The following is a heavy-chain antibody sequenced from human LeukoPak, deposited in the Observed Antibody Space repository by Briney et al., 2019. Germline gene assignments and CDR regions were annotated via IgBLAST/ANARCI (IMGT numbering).Heavy chain of an antibody. Sequence: GGSLRLSCAASGFTFSNYGMHWVRQAPGKGLEWVAVISYDGSNKYYADSVKGRFTISRDNSKNTLYLQMNSLRAEDTAVYYCAKAGAAAGGGYYYYGMDVWGQGTTVTVSS. D-gene: IGHD6-13*01. J-gene: IGHJ6*02. CDR3: AKAGAAAGGGYYYYGMDV. V-gene: IGHV3-30*18. CDR2: ISYDGSNK. CDR1: GFTFSNYG.